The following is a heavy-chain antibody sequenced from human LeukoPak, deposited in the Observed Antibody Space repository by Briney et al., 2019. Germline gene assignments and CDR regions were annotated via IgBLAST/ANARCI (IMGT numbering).Heavy chain of an antibody. D-gene: IGHD3-10*01. CDR2: IYYSGIT. CDR1: AGSISLYNTYY. J-gene: IGHJ4*02. CDR3: AKSDYYGASDY. Sequence: SETLSLTCTVSAGSISLYNTYYWNWIRQSPGKGLEWIGYIYYSGITSYNPSLKSQVTISVDTFRNQFSLKLTSVTAADTAIYYCAKSDYYGASDYWGQGTLVTVSS. V-gene: IGHV4-59*01.